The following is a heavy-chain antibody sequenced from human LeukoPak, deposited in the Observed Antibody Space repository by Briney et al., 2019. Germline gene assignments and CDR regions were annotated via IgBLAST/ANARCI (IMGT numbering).Heavy chain of an antibody. CDR3: TRSRRDGNDY. Sequence: AGGSLRLSCAASGFTFSSSWMSWVRQAPGKGLEWVANINEDRSAKYYVDSVKGRFTISRDNAKRSLDLQVNSLRAEDTAVYYCTRSRRDGNDYWGQGTLGTVSS. D-gene: IGHD5-24*01. J-gene: IGHJ4*02. CDR2: INEDRSAK. V-gene: IGHV3-7*01. CDR1: GFTFSSSW.